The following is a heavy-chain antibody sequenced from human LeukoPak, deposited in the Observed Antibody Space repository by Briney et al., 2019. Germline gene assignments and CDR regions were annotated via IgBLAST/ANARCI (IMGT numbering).Heavy chain of an antibody. CDR3: AKRSPYAERGSYYLDY. CDR2: MSYDGSIK. Sequence: GGSLRLSCAASGFTFSSYAMHWVRQAPGKGLEWVAVMSYDGSIKEYGGSVKGRFTISRDNSKNTLYLEMNSLRAEDTAVYYCAKRSPYAERGSYYLDYWGQGTLVTVSS. D-gene: IGHD1-26*01. CDR1: GFTFSSYA. V-gene: IGHV3-30*18. J-gene: IGHJ4*02.